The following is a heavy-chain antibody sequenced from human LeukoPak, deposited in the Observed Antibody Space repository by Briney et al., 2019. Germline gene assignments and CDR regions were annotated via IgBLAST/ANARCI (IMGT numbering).Heavy chain of an antibody. CDR3: AKEPQP. J-gene: IGHJ3*01. D-gene: IGHD2-2*01. CDR1: GFTFSNFA. Sequence: GGSLRLSCAASGFTFSNFAMHWVRQAPGKGLEWVAIVWYDGTKKYYVDSVDGRFTISRDNSKNTLYLQMNSLRAEGTAVYYCAKEPQPWGQGTMVTVSA. V-gene: IGHV3-33*06. CDR2: VWYDGTKK.